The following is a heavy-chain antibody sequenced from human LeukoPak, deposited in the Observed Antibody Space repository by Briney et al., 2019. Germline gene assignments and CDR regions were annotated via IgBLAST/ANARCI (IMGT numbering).Heavy chain of an antibody. Sequence: GGSLRLSCAGSGFIFSNYAMSWVRQAPGQGLEWVSTISDSGDATFYADAVKGRFTISRDNSKNTLYLQMYSLRAEDTAIYYCAKAPPYTRYFDYWGQGTLLTVSS. D-gene: IGHD1-1*01. CDR1: GFIFSNYA. CDR3: AKAPPYTRYFDY. CDR2: ISDSGDAT. V-gene: IGHV3-23*01. J-gene: IGHJ4*02.